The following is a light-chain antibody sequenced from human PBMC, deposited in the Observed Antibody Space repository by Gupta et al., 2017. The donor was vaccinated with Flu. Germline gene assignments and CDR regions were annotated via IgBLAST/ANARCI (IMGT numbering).Light chain of an antibody. J-gene: IGLJ2*01. CDR3: LLYMGSGNWA. CDR1: SGSVSSAEY. Sequence: QSVVTQEPSLSVSAAGTVTLTCVFNSGSVSSAEYPCWYQRPPGQAPRTLIYDTSTRSSGVHNRFSGSIVGNKAAITTTGAQAEDESDYFCLLYMGSGNWAFGGGTKLTVL. V-gene: IGLV8-61*01. CDR2: DTS.